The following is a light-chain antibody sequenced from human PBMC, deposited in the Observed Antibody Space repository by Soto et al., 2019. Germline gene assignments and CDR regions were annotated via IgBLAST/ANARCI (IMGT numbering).Light chain of an antibody. V-gene: IGKV1-5*03. CDR3: QQSNSYPWT. Sequence: DIQMTQSPSTLSASAGDRVTITCRASQSISPYLAWYQQKPGKAPKLLIYMASSLQSGVPSRFSGSGSATEFTLTISSLQPDDFATYYCQQSNSYPWTFGQGTQVDIK. CDR2: MAS. CDR1: QSISPY. J-gene: IGKJ1*01.